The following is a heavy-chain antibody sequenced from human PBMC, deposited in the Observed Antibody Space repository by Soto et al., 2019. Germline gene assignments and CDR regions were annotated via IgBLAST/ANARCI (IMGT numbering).Heavy chain of an antibody. J-gene: IGHJ4*02. V-gene: IGHV3-74*01. CDR2: ITGDESNT. CDR3: ARGALRAYYLDY. D-gene: IGHD3-10*01. CDR1: GFTFSTYW. Sequence: EAQLVESGGGLVQPGGSLRLSCAASGFTFSTYWMHWVRQAPGGGLVWVSRITGDESNTNYADSVKGRFTISRDNAKNTVYLQMNSLRAEDTAIYYCARGALRAYYLDYWGQGVLVTVSS.